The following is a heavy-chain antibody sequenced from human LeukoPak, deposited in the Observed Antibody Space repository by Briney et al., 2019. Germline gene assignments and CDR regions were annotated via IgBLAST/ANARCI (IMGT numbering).Heavy chain of an antibody. J-gene: IGHJ4*02. CDR3: ARSKVPYSSSWDFDY. V-gene: IGHV3-64*01. D-gene: IGHD6-13*01. Sequence: GGSLRLSCAASGFTFSSYAMYWVRQAPGKGLECVSAISSNGGSTYYANSVKGRFTISRDNSKNTLYLQMGSLRAEDMAVYYCARSKVPYSSSWDFDYWGQGTLVTVSS. CDR2: ISSNGGST. CDR1: GFTFSSYA.